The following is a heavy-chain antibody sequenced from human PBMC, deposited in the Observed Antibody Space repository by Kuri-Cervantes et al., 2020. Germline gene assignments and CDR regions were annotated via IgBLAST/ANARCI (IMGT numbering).Heavy chain of an antibody. CDR3: ARDIGHSYDDLDY. CDR1: GGSFSGYY. D-gene: IGHD5-12*01. V-gene: IGHV4-34*01. CDR2: INHSGST. Sequence: SETLSLTCAVYGGSFSGYYWSWIRQPPGKGLEWIGEINHSGSTNYNPSLKSRVTISVDTSKNQFSLKLSSVTAADTAVYYCARDIGHSYDDLDYWGQGTLVTVSS. J-gene: IGHJ4*02.